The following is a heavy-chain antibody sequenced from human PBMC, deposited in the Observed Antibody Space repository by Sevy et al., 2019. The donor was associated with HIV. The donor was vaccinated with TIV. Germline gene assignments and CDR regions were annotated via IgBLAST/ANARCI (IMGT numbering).Heavy chain of an antibody. D-gene: IGHD2-15*01. J-gene: IGHJ6*03. CDR2: ISGSGGST. CDR1: GFTFSSYA. V-gene: IGHV3-23*01. CDR3: AKFNGVAAQYYYYMDV. Sequence: GGSLRLSCAASGFTFSSYAMSWVRQAPGKGLEWVSAISGSGGSTYYADSVKGRFTISRDNSKNTLYLQMISLRAEDTAVYYCAKFNGVAAQYYYYMDVWGKGTTVTVSS.